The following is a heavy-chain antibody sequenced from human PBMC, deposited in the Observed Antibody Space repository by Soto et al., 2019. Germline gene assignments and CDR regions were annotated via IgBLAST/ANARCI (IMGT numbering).Heavy chain of an antibody. D-gene: IGHD3-3*01. CDR3: AKSRLRFLDHGMDV. Sequence: LRLSCAASGFTFSGSAMHWVRQASGKGLEWVGRIRSKANSYATAYATSVKGRFTISRDDSKNTAYLQMNSLKIEDTAVYYCAKSRLRFLDHGMDVRGQGTTVTVSS. CDR1: GFTFSGSA. J-gene: IGHJ6*02. CDR2: IRSKANSYAT. V-gene: IGHV3-73*01.